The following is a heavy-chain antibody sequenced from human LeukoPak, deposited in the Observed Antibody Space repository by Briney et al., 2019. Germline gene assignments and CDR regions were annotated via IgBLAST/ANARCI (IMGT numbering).Heavy chain of an antibody. CDR2: IYHSGST. Sequence: SETLSLTCAVSGYSISSGYYWGWIRQPPGKGLEWIGSIYHSGSTYYNSSLKSRVTISVDTSKNQFSLKLSSVTAADTAVYYCARSSRPTRYYYMDVWGKGTTVTVSS. CDR1: GYSISSGYY. V-gene: IGHV4-38-2*01. CDR3: ARSSRPTRYYYMDV. J-gene: IGHJ6*03.